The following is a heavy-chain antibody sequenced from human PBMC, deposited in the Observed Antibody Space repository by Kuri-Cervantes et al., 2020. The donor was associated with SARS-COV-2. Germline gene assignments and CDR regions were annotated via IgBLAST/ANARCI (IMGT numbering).Heavy chain of an antibody. CDR1: GFTFDDYA. CDR3: ARCILTGHYNWFDP. Sequence: SLKISCAASGFTFDDYAMHWVRQAPGKGLEWVSGISWNSGSIGYADSVKGRFTISRDNAKDSLYLQMNSLRDEDTAVYYCARCILTGHYNWFDPWGQGTLVTVSS. D-gene: IGHD3-9*01. CDR2: ISWNSGSI. J-gene: IGHJ5*02. V-gene: IGHV3-9*01.